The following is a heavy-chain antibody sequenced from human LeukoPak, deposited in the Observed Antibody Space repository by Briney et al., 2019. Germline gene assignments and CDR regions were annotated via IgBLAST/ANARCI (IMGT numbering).Heavy chain of an antibody. Sequence: GGSLRLSCAASGFTFNSYSMNWVRQAPGKGLEWVSYISSGSSAIYYADSVKGRFTISRDNAKNSLYLQMNSLRDEDTAVYYCARGWYNSGYYCDYWGQGTLVTVSS. D-gene: IGHD6-19*01. J-gene: IGHJ4*02. CDR1: GFTFNSYS. V-gene: IGHV3-48*02. CDR2: ISSGSSAI. CDR3: ARGWYNSGYYCDY.